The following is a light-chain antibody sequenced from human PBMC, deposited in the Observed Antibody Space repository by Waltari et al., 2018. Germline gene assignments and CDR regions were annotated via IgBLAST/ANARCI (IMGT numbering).Light chain of an antibody. CDR3: MQALQTPRT. Sequence: DIVMTQSPLSLPVTPGEPASISCRSSQSLLHSNGYNYLDWYLQKPGQSPQVLIYLTSNRASGVPDRFSGSGSGTDCTLKISRVEAENVGVYYCMQALQTPRTFGQGTRLEIK. J-gene: IGKJ2*01. CDR1: QSLLHSNGYNY. V-gene: IGKV2-28*01. CDR2: LTS.